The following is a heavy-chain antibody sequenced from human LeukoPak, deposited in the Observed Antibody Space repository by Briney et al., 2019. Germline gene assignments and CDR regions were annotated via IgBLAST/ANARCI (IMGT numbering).Heavy chain of an antibody. V-gene: IGHV4-39*01. CDR1: GGSISSSSYY. CDR2: IYYSGST. Sequence: SETLSLTCTVSGGSISSSSYYWGWIRQPPGKGLEWIGSIYYSGSTYYNPSLKSRVTISVDTSKNQFSLKLSSVTAADTAVYYCARISSGWTYWGQGTLVTVSS. CDR3: ARISSGWTY. J-gene: IGHJ4*02. D-gene: IGHD6-19*01.